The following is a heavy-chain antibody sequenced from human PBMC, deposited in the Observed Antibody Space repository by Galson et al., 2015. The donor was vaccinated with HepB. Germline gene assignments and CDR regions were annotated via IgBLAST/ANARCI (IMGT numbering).Heavy chain of an antibody. CDR1: GFTFSDYY. CDR2: ISSSSSYT. Sequence: SLRLSCAASGFTFSDYYMSWIRQAPGKGLEWVSYISSSSSYTNYADSVKGRFTISRDNAKNSLYLQMNSLRAEDTAVYYCARRDYDILTGYSSPYYFDYWGQGTLVTVSS. CDR3: ARRDYDILTGYSSPYYFDY. J-gene: IGHJ4*02. D-gene: IGHD3-9*01. V-gene: IGHV3-11*06.